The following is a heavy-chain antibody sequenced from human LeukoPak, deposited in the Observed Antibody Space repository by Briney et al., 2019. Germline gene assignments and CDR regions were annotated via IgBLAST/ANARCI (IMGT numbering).Heavy chain of an antibody. CDR1: GFTFNNHA. V-gene: IGHV3-23*01. CDR3: AKDQGYSYYYLDY. Sequence: GGSLRLSCAGSGFTFNNHAMSWVRQAPGKGLEWVSGINGNGASTYYSDSVKGRFTISRDNSKNTLYLQTSSLRAEDTAIYYCAKDQGYSYYYLDYWGQGTLVTVSS. J-gene: IGHJ4*02. CDR2: INGNGAST. D-gene: IGHD5-18*01.